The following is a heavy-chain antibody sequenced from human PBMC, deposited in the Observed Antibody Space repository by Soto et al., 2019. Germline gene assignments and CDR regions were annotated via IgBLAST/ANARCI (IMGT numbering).Heavy chain of an antibody. Sequence: LSLTCTVSGGSFSTYYWNWVRQPAGKGLEWIGRIYTRESTNYNPSLKSRVTMLVDTSKNEFYLNLDSVTAADTAVYYCAGIGEDIYYGMDVSGQGTTVTVSS. CDR1: GGSFSTYY. CDR3: AGIGEDIYYGMDV. J-gene: IGHJ6*02. CDR2: IYTREST. V-gene: IGHV4-4*07. D-gene: IGHD2-15*01.